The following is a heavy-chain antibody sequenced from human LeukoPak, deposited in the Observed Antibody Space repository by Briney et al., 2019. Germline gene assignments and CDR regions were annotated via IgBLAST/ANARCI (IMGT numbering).Heavy chain of an antibody. Sequence: PGGSLRLSCAASGFTVSSNYMSWVRQAPGKGLEWVSVIYSGGSTYYADSVKGRFTISRDNSKNTLYLQMNSLRAEDMAVYYCARKSSSSPIFWGQGTLVTVSS. J-gene: IGHJ4*02. V-gene: IGHV3-53*01. D-gene: IGHD6-13*01. CDR2: IYSGGST. CDR1: GFTVSSNY. CDR3: ARKSSSSPIF.